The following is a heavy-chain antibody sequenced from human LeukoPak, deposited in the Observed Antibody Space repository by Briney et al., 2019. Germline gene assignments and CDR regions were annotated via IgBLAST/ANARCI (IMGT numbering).Heavy chain of an antibody. D-gene: IGHD6-19*01. V-gene: IGHV3-9*01. J-gene: IGHJ4*02. CDR2: ISWNSGSI. CDR3: AKDNRRHYTSGPNPDSLH. Sequence: GGSLRLSCAGSGFIFNNYAMHWVRQPPGKGLEWVSGISWNSGSIDYADSVKGRFTISRDNAKNSLYLQTNSLRVEDTAFYYCAKDNRRHYTSGPNPDSLHWGQGALVTVSS. CDR1: GFIFNNYA.